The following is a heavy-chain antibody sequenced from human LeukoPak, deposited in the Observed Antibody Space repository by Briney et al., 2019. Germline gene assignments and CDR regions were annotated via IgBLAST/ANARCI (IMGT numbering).Heavy chain of an antibody. V-gene: IGHV4-61*01. CDR1: GGSISSSSYY. CDR2: VDSSGST. J-gene: IGHJ6*02. D-gene: IGHD4-17*01. CDR3: ARDRGVTSYFYYGLDV. Sequence: PSETLSLTCTVSGGSISSSSYYWGWIRQPPGKGLEWVGYVDSSGSTHYSPSLKSRVTISLDTSKNQFSLKLTSVTAADTAVYYCARDRGVTSYFYYGLDVWGQGTTVTVSS.